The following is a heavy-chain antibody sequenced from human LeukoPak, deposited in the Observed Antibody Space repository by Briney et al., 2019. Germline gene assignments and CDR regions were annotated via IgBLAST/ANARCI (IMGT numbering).Heavy chain of an antibody. J-gene: IGHJ4*02. CDR2: IYRSVST. CDR3: ARVQGAMGATKAYFDY. V-gene: IGHV4-38-2*01. D-gene: IGHD1-26*01. CDR1: GYSISSGYY. Sequence: SETLSLTCALSGYSISSGYYWGWIRQPPGKGLECIGCIYRSVSTYHNPSLKTRGTISVDTSKHPVSLNLNPVTAADAAVYYCARVQGAMGATKAYFDYWGQGTLVTVSS.